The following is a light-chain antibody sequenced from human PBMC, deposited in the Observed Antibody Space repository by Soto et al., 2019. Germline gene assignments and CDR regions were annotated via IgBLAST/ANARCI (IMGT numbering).Light chain of an antibody. Sequence: EVVMTQSPATLCLSPGERATLSCRASQSISGKLAWYQHRPGQAPRLLIYDASIRATGIPARFSGSGSGTVFTLNISSLQSEDLALYYCQQYNNWPPWTVGQGTKVDIK. CDR1: QSISGK. CDR2: DAS. J-gene: IGKJ1*01. CDR3: QQYNNWPPWT. V-gene: IGKV3-15*01.